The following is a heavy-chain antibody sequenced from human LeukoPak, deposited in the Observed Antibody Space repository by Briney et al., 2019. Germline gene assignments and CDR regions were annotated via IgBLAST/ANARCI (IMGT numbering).Heavy chain of an antibody. CDR3: ARGLLSYYYGSGSYFPVYYFDY. V-gene: IGHV4-61*08. CDR2: IYYSGST. Sequence: SETLSLTCTVSGGSISSGGYYWSWIRQPPGKGLEWIGYIYYSGSTNYNPSLKSRVTISVDTSKNQFSLKLSSVTAADTAVYYCARGLLSYYYGSGSYFPVYYFDYWGQGTLVTVSS. J-gene: IGHJ4*02. CDR1: GGSISSGGYY. D-gene: IGHD3-10*01.